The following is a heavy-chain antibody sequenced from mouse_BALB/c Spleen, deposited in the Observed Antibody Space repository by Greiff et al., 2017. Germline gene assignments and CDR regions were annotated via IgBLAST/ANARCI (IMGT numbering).Heavy chain of an antibody. CDR1: GFTFSDYY. CDR2: ISDGGSYT. Sequence: DVKLVESGGGLVKPGGSLKLSCAASGFTFSDYYMYWVRQTPEKRLEWVATISDGGSYTYYPDSVKGRFTISRDNAKNNLYLQMSSLKSEDTAMYYCARHRYDDAMDYWGQGTSVTVSS. D-gene: IGHD2-14*01. J-gene: IGHJ4*01. V-gene: IGHV5-4*02. CDR3: ARHRYDDAMDY.